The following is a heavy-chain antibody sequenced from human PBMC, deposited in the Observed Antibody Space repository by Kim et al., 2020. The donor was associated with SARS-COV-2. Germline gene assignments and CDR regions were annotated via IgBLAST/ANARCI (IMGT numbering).Heavy chain of an antibody. CDR3: ARVRATIWPDAFDI. V-gene: IGHV4-34*01. D-gene: IGHD5-12*01. Sequence: SETLSLTCAVYGGSFSGYYWSWIRQPPGKGLEWIGEINHSGSTNYNPSLKSRVTISVDTSKNQFSLKLSSVTAADTAVYYCARVRATIWPDAFDIWGQGTMVTVSS. J-gene: IGHJ3*02. CDR1: GGSFSGYY. CDR2: INHSGST.